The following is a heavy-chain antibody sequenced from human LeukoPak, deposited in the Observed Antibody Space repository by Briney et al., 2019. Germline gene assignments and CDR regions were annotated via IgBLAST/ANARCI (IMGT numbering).Heavy chain of an antibody. CDR3: ARIAVAGPYYFDY. D-gene: IGHD6-19*01. CDR2: INPSGGST. CDR1: GYTFTSYG. J-gene: IGHJ4*02. V-gene: IGHV1-46*01. Sequence: ASVKVSCKASGYTFTSYGISWVRQAPGQGLEWMGIINPSGGSTSYAQKFQGRVTMTRDTSTSTVYMELSSLRSEDTAVYYCARIAVAGPYYFDYWGQGTLVTVSS.